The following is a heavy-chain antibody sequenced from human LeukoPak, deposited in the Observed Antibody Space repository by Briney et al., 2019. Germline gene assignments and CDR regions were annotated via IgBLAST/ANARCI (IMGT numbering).Heavy chain of an antibody. D-gene: IGHD2-2*01. Sequence: ASVKVSCKASGYTFTSYGISWVRHAPGQGLEWMGWISVYNGNTNYAQKLQGRVTMTTDTSTSTAYMELRSLRSGDTAVYYCASGIVHCSSTSCYETFVYWGQGTLVTVSS. V-gene: IGHV1-18*01. CDR3: ASGIVHCSSTSCYETFVY. CDR2: ISVYNGNT. CDR1: GYTFTSYG. J-gene: IGHJ4*02.